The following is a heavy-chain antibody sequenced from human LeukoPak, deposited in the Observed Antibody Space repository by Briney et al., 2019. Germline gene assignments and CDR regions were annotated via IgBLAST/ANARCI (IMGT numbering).Heavy chain of an antibody. CDR3: ARDPYYYDSSGYYHWYFDL. Sequence: SETLSLTCTVSGGSISSYYWSWIRQPPGKGLEWIGYIYYSGSTNYNPSLKSRVTISVDTSKNLFSLKLSSVTAADTAVYYCARDPYYYDSSGYYHWYFDLWGRGTLVTVSS. CDR1: GGSISSYY. J-gene: IGHJ2*01. V-gene: IGHV4-59*01. CDR2: IYYSGST. D-gene: IGHD3-22*01.